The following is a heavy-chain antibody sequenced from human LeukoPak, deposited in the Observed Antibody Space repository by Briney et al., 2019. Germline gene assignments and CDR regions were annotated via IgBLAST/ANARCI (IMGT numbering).Heavy chain of an antibody. CDR2: ISSSSSYI. D-gene: IGHD2-2*01. V-gene: IGHV3-21*01. J-gene: IGHJ5*02. Sequence: PGGSLRLSCAASGFTFSSYSMNWVRQAPGKGLEWVSSISSSSSYIYYADSVKGRFTISRDNAKNSLYLQMNSLRAEDTAVYYCARHMRSFKGYCSSTSCWGFFDPWGQGTLVTVSS. CDR1: GFTFSSYS. CDR3: ARHMRSFKGYCSSTSCWGFFDP.